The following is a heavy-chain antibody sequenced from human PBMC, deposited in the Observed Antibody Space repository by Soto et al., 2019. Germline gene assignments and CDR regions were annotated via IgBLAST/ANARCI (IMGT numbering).Heavy chain of an antibody. V-gene: IGHV4-30-2*01. CDR3: AREDDYSFDY. J-gene: IGHJ4*02. CDR1: GGSISSGGYS. CDR2: IYHSGST. Sequence: SETLSLTCAVSGGSISSGGYSWSWIRQPPGQGLEWIGYIYHSGSTYYNPSLRSRVTISVDRSKNQFSLKLTSVTAADTAVYYCAREDDYSFDYWGQGTLVTVSS. D-gene: IGHD2-21*02.